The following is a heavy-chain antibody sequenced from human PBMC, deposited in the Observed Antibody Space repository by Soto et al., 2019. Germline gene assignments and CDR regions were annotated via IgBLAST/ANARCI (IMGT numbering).Heavy chain of an antibody. CDR1: GFTFSSYS. V-gene: IGHV3-21*01. D-gene: IGHD3-10*01. Sequence: GGSLRLSCAASGFTFSSYSMNWVRQAPGKWLEWVSSISSSSSYIYYADSVKGRFTISRDNAKNSLYLQMNSLRAEDTAVYYCARDQGVRGVIITKPYDYWGQGXLVTVSS. J-gene: IGHJ4*02. CDR3: ARDQGVRGVIITKPYDY. CDR2: ISSSSSYI.